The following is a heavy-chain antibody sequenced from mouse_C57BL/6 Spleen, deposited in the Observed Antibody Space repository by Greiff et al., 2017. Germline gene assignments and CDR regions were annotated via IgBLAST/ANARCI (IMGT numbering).Heavy chain of an antibody. CDR1: GYTFTSYW. J-gene: IGHJ3*01. CDR2: IDPSDSET. V-gene: IGHV1-52*01. Sequence: VQLQQPGAELVRPGSSVKLSCKASGYTFTSYWMHWVKQRPIQGLEWIGNIDPSDSETHYNQKFKDKATLTVDKSSSTAYMQLSSLTSEDSAVYYCARWAYYGGFAYWGQGTLVTVSA. CDR3: ARWAYYGGFAY. D-gene: IGHD2-10*01.